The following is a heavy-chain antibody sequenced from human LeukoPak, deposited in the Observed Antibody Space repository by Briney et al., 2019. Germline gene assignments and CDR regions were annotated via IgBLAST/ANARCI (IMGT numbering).Heavy chain of an antibody. D-gene: IGHD3-10*01. Sequence: PSETLSLTCTVSGGSISSGGYYWSWIRQHPGKGLEWIGYIYYSGSTYYNPSLKSRLTISVDTSKNQFSLKLSSVTAADTAVYYCARDPSEGSYFDYWGQGTLVTVSS. CDR1: GGSISSGGYY. CDR2: IYYSGST. J-gene: IGHJ4*02. CDR3: ARDPSEGSYFDY. V-gene: IGHV4-31*03.